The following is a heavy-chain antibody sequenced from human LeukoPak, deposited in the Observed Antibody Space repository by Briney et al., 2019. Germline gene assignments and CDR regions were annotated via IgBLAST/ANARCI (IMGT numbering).Heavy chain of an antibody. CDR2: ISYDGSNK. CDR1: GFTFSSYG. J-gene: IGHJ3*02. D-gene: IGHD6-13*01. CDR3: AKGIAAVLDAFDI. V-gene: IGHV3-30*18. Sequence: SGGSLRLSCAASGFTFSSYGMHWVRQAPGKGLEWVAVISYDGSNKYYADSVKGRFTISRDNSKNTLYLQMNSLRAEDTAVYYCAKGIAAVLDAFDIWGQGTMVTVSS.